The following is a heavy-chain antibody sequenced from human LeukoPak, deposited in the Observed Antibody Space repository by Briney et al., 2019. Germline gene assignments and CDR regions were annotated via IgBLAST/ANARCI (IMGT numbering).Heavy chain of an antibody. V-gene: IGHV4-4*07. CDR1: TGSVIPYY. CDR3: ARGSLGIAAHDS. Sequence: PSETLSLTCSVSTGSVIPYYWSWIRQPAGKEFQWIGRIYPTGSTDYNPSLKSRVTMSVDTSKKQISLNLTSVTAADTAVYHCARGSLGIAAHDSWGQGTLVTVSS. D-gene: IGHD6-13*01. J-gene: IGHJ4*02. CDR2: IYPTGST.